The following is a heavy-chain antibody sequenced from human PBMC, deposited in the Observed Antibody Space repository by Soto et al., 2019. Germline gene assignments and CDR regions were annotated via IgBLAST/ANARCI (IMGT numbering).Heavy chain of an antibody. CDR1: GGSFSGYY. CDR3: ARTIRNLYYHYYYMDV. Sequence: PSETLSLTCAVYGGSFSGYYWSWIRQPPGKGLEWIGEINHSGSTNYNPSLKSRVTISVDTSINTAYMELSSLTSEDTAVYHCARTIRNLYYHYYYMDVWGKGTTVTVSS. CDR2: INHSGST. V-gene: IGHV4-34*01. D-gene: IGHD2-15*01. J-gene: IGHJ6*03.